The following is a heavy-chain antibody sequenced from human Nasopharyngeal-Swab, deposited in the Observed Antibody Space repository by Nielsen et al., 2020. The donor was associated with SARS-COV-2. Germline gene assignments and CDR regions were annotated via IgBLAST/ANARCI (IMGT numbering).Heavy chain of an antibody. CDR2: IKHDGSQK. CDR3: ARDQIGTTMIREVLKRYYYGMDV. J-gene: IGHJ6*02. Sequence: GESLKISCAASGFTFSSYEMNWVRQAPGKGLEWVANIKHDGSQKYYVDSVKGRFSISRDNGKNSLDLQMNSLGVDDTAVYYCARDQIGTTMIREVLKRYYYGMDVWGQGTTVTVSS. CDR1: GFTFSSYE. D-gene: IGHD3-10*01. V-gene: IGHV3-7*03.